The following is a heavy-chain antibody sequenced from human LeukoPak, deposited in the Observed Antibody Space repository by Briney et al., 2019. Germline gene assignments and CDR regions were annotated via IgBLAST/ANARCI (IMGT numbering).Heavy chain of an antibody. CDR2: INHNGSVN. V-gene: IGHV3-7*03. D-gene: IGHD3-16*01. J-gene: IGHJ6*02. Sequence: GGSLRLSCAASGFTFSSYWMNWARQAPGKGLEWVASINHNGSVNYYVDSVKGRFTISRDNAKNSLYLQMSNLRAEDTAVYFCARGGRLDVWGQGATVTVSS. CDR1: GFTFSSYW. CDR3: ARGGRLDV.